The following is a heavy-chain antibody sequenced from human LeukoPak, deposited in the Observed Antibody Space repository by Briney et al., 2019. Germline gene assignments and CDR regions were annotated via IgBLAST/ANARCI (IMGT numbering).Heavy chain of an antibody. CDR2: IKRKTDGGTT. V-gene: IGHV3-15*01. J-gene: IGHJ4*02. CDR3: AKGRTVVTPFDY. Sequence: PGGSLRLSCAASGFTFSNAWMSWVRQAPGKGLEWVGLIKRKTDGGTTDYAAPVKGRFTISRDDSQNTVYLQMNSLRAEDTAVYYCAKGRTVVTPFDYWGQGTLVTASS. CDR1: GFTFSNAW. D-gene: IGHD4-23*01.